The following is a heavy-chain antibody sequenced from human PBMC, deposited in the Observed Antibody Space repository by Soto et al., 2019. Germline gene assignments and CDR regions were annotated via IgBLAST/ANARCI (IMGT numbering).Heavy chain of an antibody. V-gene: IGHV4-31*03. CDR1: GGSISSGGYY. D-gene: IGHD5-12*01. CDR2: IYYSGST. Sequence: SETLSLTCTVSGGSISSGGYYWSWIRQHPGKGLEWIGYIYYSGSTYYNPSLKSRVTLSVDTSKNQFSLKLSSVTAADTAVYYCARESDSGYDSGAFDIWGQGTMVTVSS. J-gene: IGHJ3*02. CDR3: ARESDSGYDSGAFDI.